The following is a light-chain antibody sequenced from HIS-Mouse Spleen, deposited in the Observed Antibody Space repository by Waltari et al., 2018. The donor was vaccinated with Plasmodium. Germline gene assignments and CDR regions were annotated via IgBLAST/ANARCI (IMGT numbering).Light chain of an antibody. CDR1: ALPKNY. Sequence: SYELTPPPSVSVSPGQTARITCPGDALPKNYAYWYQQKSGQAPVLVIYEDSKRPSGLPERFSGSSSGTMATLTISGAQVEDEADYYCYSTDSSGNHRVFGGGTKLTVL. J-gene: IGLJ3*02. CDR2: EDS. CDR3: YSTDSSGNHRV. V-gene: IGLV3-10*01.